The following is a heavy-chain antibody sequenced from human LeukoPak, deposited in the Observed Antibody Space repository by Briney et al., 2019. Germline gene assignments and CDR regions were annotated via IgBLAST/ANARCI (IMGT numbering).Heavy chain of an antibody. CDR2: ISGSGDST. V-gene: IGHV3-23*01. Sequence: GGSLRLSCAASGFSFSSYGMCWVRQAPGKGLEWVSAISGSGDSTYYADSVKGRFTVSRDNSKTTLYLQMNSLRADDTAVYYCAKGGPTGSNYFDSWGQGTLVTVSS. J-gene: IGHJ4*02. D-gene: IGHD1-26*01. CDR3: AKGGPTGSNYFDS. CDR1: GFSFSSYG.